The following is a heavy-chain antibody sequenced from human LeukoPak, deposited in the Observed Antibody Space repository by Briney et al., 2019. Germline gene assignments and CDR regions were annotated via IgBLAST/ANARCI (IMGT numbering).Heavy chain of an antibody. Sequence: GGSLRLSCAASGFTFSSYDMHWVRQATGKGLEWVSAIGTAGDTYYPGSVKGRFTISRDNSKSTLYLQMNSLRAEDTAVYYCAKDGTVVLAATNWGQGTLVTVSS. D-gene: IGHD2-15*01. CDR3: AKDGTVVLAATN. CDR1: GFTFSSYD. V-gene: IGHV3-13*04. CDR2: IGTAGDT. J-gene: IGHJ4*02.